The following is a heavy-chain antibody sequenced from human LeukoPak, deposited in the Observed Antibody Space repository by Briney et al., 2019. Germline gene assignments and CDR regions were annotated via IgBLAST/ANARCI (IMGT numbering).Heavy chain of an antibody. CDR2: VYYSWSS. J-gene: IGHJ4*02. CDR1: GGSISSDY. Sequence: SETLSLTCTVSGGSISSDYCSWIRQPPRKGLELIGYVYYSWSSDYNPSLSSRGSISVDTSKNQFSLKLSSVPAADTAVYYCARVPYYYDSSGYVYYFDYWGQGTLVTVSS. D-gene: IGHD3-22*01. CDR3: ARVPYYYDSSGYVYYFDY. V-gene: IGHV4-59*01.